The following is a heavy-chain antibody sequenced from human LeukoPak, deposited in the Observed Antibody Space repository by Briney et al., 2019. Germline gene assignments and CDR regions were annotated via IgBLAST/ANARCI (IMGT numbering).Heavy chain of an antibody. D-gene: IGHD2-2*01. CDR3: ARDLQLLGGYFDY. Sequence: PGGSLRLSCAASGFTFSSYSMNWVRQAPGKGLEWVSSISSSSSYIYYADSVKGRFTISRDNAKNSLYLQMNSLRAEDTAVYYCARDLQLLGGYFDYWGQGTLVTVSS. V-gene: IGHV3-21*01. J-gene: IGHJ4*02. CDR2: ISSSSSYI. CDR1: GFTFSSYS.